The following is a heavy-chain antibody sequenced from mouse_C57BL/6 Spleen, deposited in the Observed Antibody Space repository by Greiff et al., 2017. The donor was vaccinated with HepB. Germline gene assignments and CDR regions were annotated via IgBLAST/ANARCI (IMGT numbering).Heavy chain of an antibody. J-gene: IGHJ3*01. V-gene: IGHV1-22*01. CDR3: ARKGYYDYDEFAY. CDR1: GYTFTDYN. D-gene: IGHD2-4*01. CDR2: INPNNGGT. Sequence: EVHLVESGPELVKPGASVKMSCKASGYTFTDYNMHWVKQSHGKSLEWIGYINPNNGGTSYNQKFKGKATLTVNKSSSTAYMELRSLTSEDSAVYYCARKGYYDYDEFAYWGQGTLVTVSA.